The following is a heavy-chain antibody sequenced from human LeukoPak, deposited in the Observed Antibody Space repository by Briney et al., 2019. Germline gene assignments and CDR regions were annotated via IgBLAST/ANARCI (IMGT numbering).Heavy chain of an antibody. V-gene: IGHV3-23*01. CDR3: AKGPSSTSSPFY. CDR2: ISGSGGST. CDR1: GFTFSSYA. D-gene: IGHD2-2*01. J-gene: IGHJ4*02. Sequence: GGSLRLSCAASGFTFSSYAMSWVRQAPGKGLEWVSTISGSGGSTYYADSVKDRFTISRDNSKNTLSLQMNSLRAEDTAVYYCAKGPSSTSSPFYWGQGTLVTVSS.